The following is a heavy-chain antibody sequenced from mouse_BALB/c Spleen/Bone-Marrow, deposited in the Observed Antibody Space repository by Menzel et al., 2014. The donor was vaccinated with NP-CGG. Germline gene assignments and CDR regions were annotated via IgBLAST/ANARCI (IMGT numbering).Heavy chain of an antibody. CDR1: GFSLTSYG. Sequence: QVQLQQSGPCLVQPSQSLSITCTASGFSLTSYGVHWVRQSPGKGLEWLGVIWSGGSTDYNAAFISRLSISKDNSKSQVFFKMNSLQADDTAIYYCARNGGTWFAYWGQGTLVTVSA. V-gene: IGHV2-4-1*01. J-gene: IGHJ3*01. CDR3: ARNGGTWFAY. CDR2: IWSGGST.